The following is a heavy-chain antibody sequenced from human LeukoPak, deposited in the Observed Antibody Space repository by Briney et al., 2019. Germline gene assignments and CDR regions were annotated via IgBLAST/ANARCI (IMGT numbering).Heavy chain of an antibody. V-gene: IGHV3-23*01. J-gene: IGHJ4*02. D-gene: IGHD4-11*01. CDR1: GFTFSGYA. Sequence: GGSLRLSCAASGFTFSGYAMSWVRQAPGKGLEWVSAISGSGGSTYYADSVKGRFTISRDNSKNTLYLQMNSLRAEDTAVYYCAKFKQGLQLIDYWGQGTLVTVSS. CDR3: AKFKQGLQLIDY. CDR2: ISGSGGST.